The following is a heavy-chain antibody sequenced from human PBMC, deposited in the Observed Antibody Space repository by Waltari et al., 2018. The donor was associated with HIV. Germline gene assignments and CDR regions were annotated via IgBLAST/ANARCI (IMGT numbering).Heavy chain of an antibody. J-gene: IGHJ6*02. CDR1: RYTPQDFP. D-gene: IGHD1-26*01. CDR3: ATGGGTTSIQLYDLDV. V-gene: IGHV1-24*01. Sequence: GQLITSAAEVTKPRASGKVTCQVLRYTPQDFPTHWVRQAPGKGLEWMGGFDPEDDETIYAQKFQGRVTMTEDTSTDSDYMELSSLTSEDTAVYYCATGGGTTSIQLYDLDVWGQGTTVTVSS. CDR2: FDPEDDET.